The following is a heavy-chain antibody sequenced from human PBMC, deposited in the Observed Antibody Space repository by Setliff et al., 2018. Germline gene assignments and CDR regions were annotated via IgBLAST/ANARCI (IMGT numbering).Heavy chain of an antibody. Sequence: SETLSLTCAVYGGSFSGYYWSWIRQPPGKGLEWIGEINHSGSTNYNPSLKSRVTISLDTSKNQFSLKLSSVTAADTAVYYCARQIRYANFFNDWGQGTLVTVSS. CDR1: GGSFSGYY. D-gene: IGHD3-9*01. V-gene: IGHV4-34*01. CDR2: INHSGST. CDR3: ARQIRYANFFND. J-gene: IGHJ4*02.